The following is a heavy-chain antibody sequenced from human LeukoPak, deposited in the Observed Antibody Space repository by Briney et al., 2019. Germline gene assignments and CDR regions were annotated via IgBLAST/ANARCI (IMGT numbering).Heavy chain of an antibody. V-gene: IGHV4-34*01. J-gene: IGHJ5*02. CDR2: INHSGST. Sequence: KASETLSLTCAVYGGSFSGYYWSWIRQPPGKGLEWIGEINHSGSTNYNPSLKSRVTISVDTSKNQFSLKLSSVTAADTAVYYCAKSWRPRRWPDSFDPWGQGTLVTVSS. CDR1: GGSFSGYY. D-gene: IGHD5-24*01. CDR3: AKSWRPRRWPDSFDP.